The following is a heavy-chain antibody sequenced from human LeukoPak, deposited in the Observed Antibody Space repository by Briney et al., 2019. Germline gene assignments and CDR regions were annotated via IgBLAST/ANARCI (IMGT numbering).Heavy chain of an antibody. J-gene: IGHJ4*02. D-gene: IGHD3-10*01. CDR1: AAGVTSNSAA. CDR3: ARDLGEWFGDLYLDY. Sequence: TLSLTFSFSAAGVTSNSAAWNWIRQSPSKGLEWLGRTYYRSKGYNDFAVFVNSRITTNPDTNKNQSPLQHNSVTHEDTAVYYCARDLGEWFGDLYLDYWGQGTLVTASS. V-gene: IGHV6-1*01. CDR2: TYYRSKGYN.